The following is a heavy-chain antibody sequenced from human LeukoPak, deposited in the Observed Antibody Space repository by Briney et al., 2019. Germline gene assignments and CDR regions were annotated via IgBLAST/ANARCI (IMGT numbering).Heavy chain of an antibody. V-gene: IGHV4-34*01. CDR3: ARGPYYDIYYYTDV. Sequence: SETLSLTCAVYGGSFSGYYWSWIRQPPGKGLEWIGEINHSGSTNYNPSLKSRVTISVGTSKNQFSLKLSSVTAADTAVYYCARGPYYDIYYYTDVWGKGTTVTVSS. CDR2: INHSGST. D-gene: IGHD3-22*01. CDR1: GGSFSGYY. J-gene: IGHJ6*03.